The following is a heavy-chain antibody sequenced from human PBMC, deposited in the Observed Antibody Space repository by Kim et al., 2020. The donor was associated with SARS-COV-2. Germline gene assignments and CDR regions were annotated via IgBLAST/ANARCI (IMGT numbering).Heavy chain of an antibody. CDR1: GFTFSAYA. J-gene: IGHJ6*03. CDR3: AKDGAARHYYFYYMDV. D-gene: IGHD6-6*01. Sequence: GGSLRLSCAAYGFTFSAYAMSWVRQAPGKGLEWVAATSGRNGSTYYADSVKGRFTISRDSSKNTLYLQMYSLRAEDTAVYYCAKDGAARHYYFYYMDVWG. V-gene: IGHV3-23*01. CDR2: TSGRNGST.